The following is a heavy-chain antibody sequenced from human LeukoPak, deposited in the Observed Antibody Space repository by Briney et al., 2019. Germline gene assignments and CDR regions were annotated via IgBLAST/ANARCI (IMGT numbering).Heavy chain of an antibody. CDR1: GFTFSSYA. Sequence: QSGGSLRLSCAASGFTFSSYAMSWVRQAPGKGLEWVSAISGSGGSTYYADSVKGRFTISRDNSKNTLYLQMNSLRAEDTAVYYCARAGFPYVYYYYYYGMDVWGQGTTVTVSS. CDR3: ARAGFPYVYYYYYYGMDV. D-gene: IGHD3-16*01. J-gene: IGHJ6*02. CDR2: ISGSGGST. V-gene: IGHV3-23*01.